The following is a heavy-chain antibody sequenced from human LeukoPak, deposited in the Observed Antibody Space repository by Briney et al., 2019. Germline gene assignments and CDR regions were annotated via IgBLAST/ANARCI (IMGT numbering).Heavy chain of an antibody. CDR3: AREGFGSGTNLEVGYFDY. Sequence: ASVKVSCKASGYIFTNYAMHWVRQAPGQRLEWMGWINTGGDTAYSQRFQGRVTIISDTSASTAYMDQSNLRSEDTAVYYCAREGFGSGTNLEVGYFDYWGQGSLVTVSS. CDR1: GYIFTNYA. V-gene: IGHV1-3*04. D-gene: IGHD3-10*01. CDR2: INTGGDT. J-gene: IGHJ4*02.